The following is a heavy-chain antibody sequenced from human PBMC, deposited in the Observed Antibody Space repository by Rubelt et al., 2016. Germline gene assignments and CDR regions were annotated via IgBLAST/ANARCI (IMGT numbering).Heavy chain of an antibody. CDR3: AKGSGYYFDS. CDR1: GFTVSSIS. CDR2: ISSNT. Sequence: EVQLVQSGGGLVQPGGSLRLSCAASGFTVSSISMTWVRQAPGKGLEWVSTISSNTYYADSVKGRFTISRDNSKNTVFLQMNSLRAEDTAIYYCAKGSGYYFDSWGQGTLVTVSS. J-gene: IGHJ4*02. V-gene: IGHV3-53*01. D-gene: IGHD3-22*01.